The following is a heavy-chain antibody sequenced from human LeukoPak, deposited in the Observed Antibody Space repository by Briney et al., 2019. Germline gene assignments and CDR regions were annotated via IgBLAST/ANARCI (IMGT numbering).Heavy chain of an antibody. CDR1: GFTFDDYG. D-gene: IGHD4-11*01. CDR3: ARDKSNYFFDY. CDR2: INWNGGNT. Sequence: RTGGSLRLSCAASGFTFDDYGMNWVRQAPGKGLEWVSGINWNGGNTDYADSVKGRFTISRDNAKKSLYLQTNSLRAEDTALYYCARDKSNYFFDYWGQGTLVTVSS. J-gene: IGHJ4*02. V-gene: IGHV3-20*04.